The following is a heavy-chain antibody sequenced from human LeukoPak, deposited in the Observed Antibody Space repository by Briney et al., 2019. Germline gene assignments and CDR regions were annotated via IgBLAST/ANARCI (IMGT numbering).Heavy chain of an antibody. D-gene: IGHD6-6*01. Sequence: SETLSLTCTVSGYSIRSGYYWGWIRQPPGKGLEWFGEINHSGSTNYNASLKSRVTISVDTSKNQFSLKVNSVTAADTAVYYCASSRDRSSIAARRFRVADRHFDYWGQGTLVTVSS. V-gene: IGHV4-38-2*02. CDR2: INHSGST. J-gene: IGHJ4*02. CDR3: ASSRDRSSIAARRFRVADRHFDY. CDR1: GYSIRSGYY.